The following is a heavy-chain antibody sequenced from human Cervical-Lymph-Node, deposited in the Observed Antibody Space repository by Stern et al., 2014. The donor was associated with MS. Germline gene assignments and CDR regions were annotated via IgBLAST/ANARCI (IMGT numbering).Heavy chain of an antibody. Sequence: VQLVQSGGGLVKPGGSLTLSCAVSGFSFNYALMSWVRQAPGKGLEWVGRIKSKIDGGTTDYAAPVKGRFTISRDDSKNTLYLHINTLKTEDTAVYYCTTNPALRNFHWGQGTLVTVSS. J-gene: IGHJ4*02. D-gene: IGHD4-17*01. CDR3: TTNPALRNFH. CDR2: IKSKIDGGTT. CDR1: GFSFNYAL. V-gene: IGHV3-15*05.